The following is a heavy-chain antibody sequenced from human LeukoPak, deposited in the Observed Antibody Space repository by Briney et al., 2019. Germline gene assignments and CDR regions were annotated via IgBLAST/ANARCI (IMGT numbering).Heavy chain of an antibody. CDR2: ISAYNGNT. D-gene: IGHD6-19*01. J-gene: IGHJ4*02. V-gene: IGHV1-18*01. CDR1: GYTFTSYG. CDR3: ARTPAYSSGWYNY. Sequence: ASVKVSCKASGYTFTSYGISWVRQAPGQGLEWMGWISAYNGNTNYAQKLQGRVTITRDTSASTAYMELSSLRSEDTAVYYCARTPAYSSGWYNYWGQGTLVTVSS.